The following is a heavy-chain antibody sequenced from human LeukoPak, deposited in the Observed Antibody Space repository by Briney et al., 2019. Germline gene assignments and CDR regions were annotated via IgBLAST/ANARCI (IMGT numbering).Heavy chain of an antibody. V-gene: IGHV4-34*01. J-gene: IGHJ5*02. Sequence: SETLSLTCAVYGGSFSGYYWSWIRQPPGKGLEWIGEINHSGSTNYNPSLKSRVTISVDTSKNQFSLKLSSVTAADTAVYYCARSYDFWSGPNWFDPWGQGTLVTVSS. CDR2: INHSGST. CDR3: ARSYDFWSGPNWFDP. D-gene: IGHD3-3*01. CDR1: GGSFSGYY.